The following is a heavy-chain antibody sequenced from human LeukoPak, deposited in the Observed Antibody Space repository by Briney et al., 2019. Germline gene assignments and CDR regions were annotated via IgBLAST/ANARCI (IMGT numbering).Heavy chain of an antibody. CDR1: GYTFTSYY. CDR3: ARDGGSSSWYSPEDY. Sequence: GASVKVSCKASGYTFTSYYIHWVRQAPGQGLEWMGIINPSGGSTSYAQKFQGRVTMTRDTSTSTVYMELSSLRSEDTAVYYCARDGGSSSWYSPEDYWGQGTLVTVSS. V-gene: IGHV1-46*01. CDR2: INPSGGST. D-gene: IGHD6-13*01. J-gene: IGHJ4*02.